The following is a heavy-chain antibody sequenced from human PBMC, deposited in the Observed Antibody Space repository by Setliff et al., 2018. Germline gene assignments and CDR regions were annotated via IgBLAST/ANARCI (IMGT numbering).Heavy chain of an antibody. V-gene: IGHV4-38-2*02. CDR2: IGHTGSI. J-gene: IGHJ4*02. CDR1: GYSISSGYI. CDR3: ARDLGHGGDSDY. D-gene: IGHD2-21*02. Sequence: LSLTCAVSGYSISSGYIWGWIRQPPGKGLEWVGNIGHTGSINYNPSLKSRLTISRDTSKNQVSLKLNSVTATDTAVYYCARDLGHGGDSDYWGQGILVTVSS.